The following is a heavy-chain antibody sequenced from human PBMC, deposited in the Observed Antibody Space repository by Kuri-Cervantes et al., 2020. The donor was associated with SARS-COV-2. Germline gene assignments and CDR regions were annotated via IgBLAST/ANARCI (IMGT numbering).Heavy chain of an antibody. CDR3: ARQMMSSITIFGVVITRNWFDP. CDR1: GGSISSYY. D-gene: IGHD3-3*01. CDR2: IYYSGST. J-gene: IGHJ5*02. V-gene: IGHV4-39*01. Sequence: ESLKISCTVSGGSISSYYWGWIRQPPGKGLEWIGSIYYSGSTYYNPSLKSRVTISVDTSKNQFSLKLSSVTAADTAVYYCARQMMSSITIFGVVITRNWFDPWGQGTLVTVSS.